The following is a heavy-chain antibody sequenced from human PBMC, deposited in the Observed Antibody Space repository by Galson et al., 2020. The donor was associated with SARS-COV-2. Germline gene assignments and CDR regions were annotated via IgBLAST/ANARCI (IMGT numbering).Heavy chain of an antibody. CDR3: AKRPKLFEFWPYGMDV. J-gene: IGHJ6*02. Sequence: QLGESLKISCAASGFTSTNYGMHWVRQAPGKGLEWVAVISYAGSIKYYADSVRGRFFISRDNSKNTLYLQMDSLRAEDTAGYYCAKRPKLFEFWPYGMDVWGQGTTVTVSS. D-gene: IGHD3-3*01. V-gene: IGHV3-30*18. CDR2: ISYAGSIK. CDR1: GFTSTNYG.